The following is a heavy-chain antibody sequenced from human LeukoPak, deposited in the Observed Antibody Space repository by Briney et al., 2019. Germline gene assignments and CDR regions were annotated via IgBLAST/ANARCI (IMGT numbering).Heavy chain of an antibody. CDR3: AVKYCSSTSCYFDAFDI. V-gene: IGHV4-59*08. D-gene: IGHD2-2*01. J-gene: IGHJ3*02. Sequence: SETLSLTCTVSGGSISSHFWSWIRQPPGKGLEWIGYIYHSGGTNYNPSLKSRVTISVDTSKTQFSLKLSSVTAADTAVYYCAVKYCSSTSCYFDAFDIWGQGTMVTVSS. CDR1: GGSISSHF. CDR2: IYHSGGT.